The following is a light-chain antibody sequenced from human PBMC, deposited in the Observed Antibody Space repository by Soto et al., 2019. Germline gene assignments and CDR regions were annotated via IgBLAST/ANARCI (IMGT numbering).Light chain of an antibody. CDR2: EAS. Sequence: DIHMTRSPATLSASLGDRVTITCRASQSSIRWFTVYQQKPGKAPKLLIYEASSLESGVPSRFSGSGSGTEFTLTISGLQPDDFATYYCQQFNSYPITFGQGTRLEIK. J-gene: IGKJ5*01. CDR1: QSSIRW. V-gene: IGKV1-5*01. CDR3: QQFNSYPIT.